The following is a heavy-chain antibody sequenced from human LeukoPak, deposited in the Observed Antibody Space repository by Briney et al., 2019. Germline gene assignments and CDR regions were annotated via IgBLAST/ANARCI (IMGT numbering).Heavy chain of an antibody. CDR2: ISYDGSNK. D-gene: IGHD1-26*01. V-gene: IGHV3-30*18. CDR1: GFTFSSYG. Sequence: PGGSLRLSCAASGFTFSSYGMHWVRQAPGKGLEWVAVISYDGSNKYYADSVKGRFTISRDNSKNTLYLQMNSLRAEDTAVYYCAKQVGAIDRYFDYWGQGTLVTVSS. CDR3: AKQVGAIDRYFDY. J-gene: IGHJ4*02.